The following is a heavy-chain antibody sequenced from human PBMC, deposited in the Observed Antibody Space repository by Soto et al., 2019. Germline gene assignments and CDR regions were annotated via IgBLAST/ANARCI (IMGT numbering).Heavy chain of an antibody. J-gene: IGHJ4*02. V-gene: IGHV3-33*01. Sequence: QVQLVESGGGVVQPGRSLSLSCAASGFTFSSYGMHWVRQAPGKGLEWVAVIWYDGSNKYYADSVKGRFTISRDNSKNTLYLQMNSLRAEDTAVYYCARDGSRDYFDYWGQGTLVTVSS. D-gene: IGHD1-26*01. CDR2: IWYDGSNK. CDR3: ARDGSRDYFDY. CDR1: GFTFSSYG.